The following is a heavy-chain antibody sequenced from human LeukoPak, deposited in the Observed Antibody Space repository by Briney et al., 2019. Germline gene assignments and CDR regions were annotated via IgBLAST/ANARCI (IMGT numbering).Heavy chain of an antibody. CDR1: GGSISDYY. Sequence: SETLSLTCTVSGGSISDYYCNWFRQPPGKGLEWIGYIYYSGSTNYNPSLKSRVTISRDTSRNQFSLKMSSVTTADTAVYFCARAGEITVTGDHWGQGTLVTVS. J-gene: IGHJ4*02. V-gene: IGHV4-59*01. D-gene: IGHD4-17*01. CDR2: IYYSGST. CDR3: ARAGEITVTGDH.